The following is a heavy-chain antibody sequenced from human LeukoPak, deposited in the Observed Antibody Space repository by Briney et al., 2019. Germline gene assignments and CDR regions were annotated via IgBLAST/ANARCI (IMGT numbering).Heavy chain of an antibody. D-gene: IGHD3-16*01. CDR1: GGSISSYY. J-gene: IGHJ6*02. V-gene: IGHV4-59*08. Sequence: SETLSLTCTVSGGSISSYYWSWIRQPPGKGLEWIGYIYYSGTTNYNPSLKSRVTISVDTSKNQFSLKLSSVTAADTAVYYCARHQLRDYYYYGIDVWGQGTTVTVSS. CDR2: IYYSGTT. CDR3: ARHQLRDYYYYGIDV.